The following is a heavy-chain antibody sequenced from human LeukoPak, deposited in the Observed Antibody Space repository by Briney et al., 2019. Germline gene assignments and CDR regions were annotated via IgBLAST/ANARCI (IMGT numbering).Heavy chain of an antibody. CDR3: ARGGRRYCSSTSCFRANWFDP. V-gene: IGHV4-34*01. D-gene: IGHD2-2*01. CDR1: GGSFSGYY. J-gene: IGHJ5*02. Sequence: PSETLSLTCAVYGGSFSGYYWSWIRQPPGKGLEWIGGINHSGSTNYNPSLKSRVTISVDTSKNQFSLKLSSVTAADTAVYYCARGGRRYCSSTSCFRANWFDPWGQGTLVTVSS. CDR2: INHSGST.